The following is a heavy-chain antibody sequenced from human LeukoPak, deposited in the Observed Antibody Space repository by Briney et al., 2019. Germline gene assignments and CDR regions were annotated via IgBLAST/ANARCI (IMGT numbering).Heavy chain of an antibody. V-gene: IGHV3-20*04. D-gene: IGHD6-13*01. CDR2: IKWNGGST. CDR3: ARPYSSSENH. CDR1: GFTFDDYG. J-gene: IGHJ4*02. Sequence: GGSLRLSCAASGFTFDDYGMSWVRQAPGKGLEWVSSIKWNGGSTGYADSVKGRFTISRDNAKNSLYLQMNSLRAEDTAVYYCARPYSSSENHWGQGTLVTVS.